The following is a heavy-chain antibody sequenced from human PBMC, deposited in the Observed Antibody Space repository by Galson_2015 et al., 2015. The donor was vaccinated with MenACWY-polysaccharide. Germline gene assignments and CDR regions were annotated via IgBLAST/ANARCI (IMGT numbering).Heavy chain of an antibody. V-gene: IGHV3-7*01. CDR2: INEDEREK. Sequence: SLRLSCAVSGFTFGNYWMTWVRQAPGKGLEWVANINEDEREKYHLDSVKGRFTISRDDAKSSLYLQMNSLRAEDTAVYYCARGVYSLDSWGQGTLVTVSS. CDR3: ARGVYSLDS. D-gene: IGHD4-11*01. CDR1: GFTFGNYW. J-gene: IGHJ4*02.